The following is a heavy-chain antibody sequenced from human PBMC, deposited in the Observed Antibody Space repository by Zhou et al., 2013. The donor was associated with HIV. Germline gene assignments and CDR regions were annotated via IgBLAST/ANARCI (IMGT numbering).Heavy chain of an antibody. Sequence: QVQLVQSGAEVKKPGSSVKVSCKASGGTFSSYAISWVRQAPGQGLEWMGRIIPILGIANYAQKFQGRVTITADKSTSTAYMELSSLRSEDTAVYYCARAPTYYYDSSGYYGLAFDIWGQGTMVTVSS. CDR3: ARAPTYYYDSSGYYGLAFDI. V-gene: IGHV1-69*04. CDR2: IIPILGIA. D-gene: IGHD3-22*01. CDR1: GGTFSSYA. J-gene: IGHJ3*02.